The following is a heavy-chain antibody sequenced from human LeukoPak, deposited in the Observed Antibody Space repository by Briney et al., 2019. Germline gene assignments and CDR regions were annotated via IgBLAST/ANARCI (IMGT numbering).Heavy chain of an antibody. D-gene: IGHD4-17*01. CDR3: ASQARTTVTTHRCFDP. CDR1: GGSISSYY. Sequence: SETLSLTCTVSGGSISSYYWSWIRQPPGKGLEWIGYIYYSGSTYYNPSLKSRVTISVDTSKNQFSLKLSSVTAADTAVYYCASQARTTVTTHRCFDPWGQGTLVTVSS. J-gene: IGHJ5*02. CDR2: IYYSGST. V-gene: IGHV4-59*08.